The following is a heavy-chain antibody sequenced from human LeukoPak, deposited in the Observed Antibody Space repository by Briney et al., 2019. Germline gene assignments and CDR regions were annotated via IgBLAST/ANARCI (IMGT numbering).Heavy chain of an antibody. CDR2: LYYSGRT. CDR3: ASQPGGTAAFDI. J-gene: IGHJ3*02. V-gene: IGHV4-39*07. CDR1: GGSISSSSYY. D-gene: IGHD1-14*01. Sequence: PSETLSLTCTVSGGSISSSSYYWGWIRQPPGKGLGWIGSLYYSGRTNYNPSLKSRVTISEDTSKNQFSLKLTSMTAADTAGYYCASQPGGTAAFDIWGQGTMVTVSS.